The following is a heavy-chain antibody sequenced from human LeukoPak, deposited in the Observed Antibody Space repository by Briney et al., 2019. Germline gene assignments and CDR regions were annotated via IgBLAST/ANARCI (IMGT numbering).Heavy chain of an antibody. CDR2: IYTSGST. CDR3: ARHLYYSASAFWYIDL. CDR1: GGSISSYY. V-gene: IGHV4-4*07. Sequence: PSETLSLTCTVSGGSISSYYWSWIRQPAGKGLEWIGRIYTSGSTNYNPSLKSRVTISVDTSKNQFSLKLTSVTAADTAEYYCARHLYYSASAFWYIDLWGRGTLVIVSP. D-gene: IGHD3-10*01. J-gene: IGHJ2*01.